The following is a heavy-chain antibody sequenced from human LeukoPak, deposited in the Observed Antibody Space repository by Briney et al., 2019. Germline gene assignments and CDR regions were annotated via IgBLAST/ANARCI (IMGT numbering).Heavy chain of an antibody. V-gene: IGHV4-59*01. CDR1: GVSFSSYC. Sequence: PSETLSLTCTASGVSFSSYCRNWIRQAPGKGLEWIWSINSSGTNYYNPSLKSRLTISVDTSKNQFSLQLSCMPAADTSCDYCGTILGVANPVDDWGQGNLGTVSP. J-gene: IGHJ4*02. D-gene: IGHD3-3*02. CDR2: INSSGTN. CDR3: GTILGVANPVDD.